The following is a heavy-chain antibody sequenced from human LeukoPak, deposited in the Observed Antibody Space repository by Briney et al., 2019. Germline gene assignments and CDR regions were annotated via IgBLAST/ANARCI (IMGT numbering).Heavy chain of an antibody. Sequence: GGSLRLSCAASGFTFSTYTMNWVRQAPGKGLEWVSCITSGSDAKYYADPVKGRFTISRDNAKNSLYLQMDSLRAEDTAVYYCARVVPDHIEMATESYWGQGTLVTVSS. CDR1: GFTFSTYT. CDR3: ARVVPDHIEMATESY. J-gene: IGHJ4*02. V-gene: IGHV3-48*01. CDR2: ITSGSDAK. D-gene: IGHD5-24*01.